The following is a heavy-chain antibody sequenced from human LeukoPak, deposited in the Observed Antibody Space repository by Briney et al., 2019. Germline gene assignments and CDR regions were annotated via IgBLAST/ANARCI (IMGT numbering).Heavy chain of an antibody. CDR1: GFTFGDHA. Sequence: GRSLRLSCTVSGFTFGDHATSWVRQAPGKGLEWVGFIRSKTYGGTTEYAASVKGRFIISRDDSTSIAYLQMNSLKTEDTAVYYCTRGPIQLWLYHGMDVWGQGTTVTVSS. CDR3: TRGPIQLWLYHGMDV. V-gene: IGHV3-49*04. CDR2: IRSKTYGGTT. D-gene: IGHD5-18*01. J-gene: IGHJ6*02.